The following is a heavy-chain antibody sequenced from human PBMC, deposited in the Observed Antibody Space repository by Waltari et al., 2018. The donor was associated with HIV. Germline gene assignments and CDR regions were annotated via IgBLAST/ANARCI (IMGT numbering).Heavy chain of an antibody. Sequence: EVQLVESGGGLVKPGGSLRLSWSASGFTFRSSRLHWVRPASGKGLEWVSAISSSSSYICYADSVKGRFTISRDNAKNSLYLQMNSLRAEDTAVYYCAKNMVRGVIDLDYWGQGTLVTVSS. CDR2: ISSSSSYI. J-gene: IGHJ4*02. CDR1: GFTFRSSR. D-gene: IGHD3-10*01. CDR3: AKNMVRGVIDLDY. V-gene: IGHV3-21*01.